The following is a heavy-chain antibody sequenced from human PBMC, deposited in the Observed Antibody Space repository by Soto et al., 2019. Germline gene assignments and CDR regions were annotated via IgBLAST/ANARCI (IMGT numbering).Heavy chain of an antibody. J-gene: IGHJ4*02. V-gene: IGHV3-21*02. D-gene: IGHD4-17*01. CDR1: GFTFSSYN. CDR2: ISTWSSYS. CDR3: ARASHDYGALDY. Sequence: EVQLVESGGGLVKPGGSLRLSCTASGFTFSSYNMNWVRQAPGKGLEWVSYISTWSSYSFYADSVKGRFTIPRDNSENSLYLQLDSLRDEDTAVYYCARASHDYGALDYWGQGALFTVSS.